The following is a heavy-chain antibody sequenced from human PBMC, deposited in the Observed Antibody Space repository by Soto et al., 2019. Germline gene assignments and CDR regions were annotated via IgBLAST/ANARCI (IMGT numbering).Heavy chain of an antibody. CDR1: GFSFSDYF. J-gene: IGHJ4*02. V-gene: IGHV1-2*02. D-gene: IGHD3-22*01. CDR2: INPITGGT. CDR3: ARNYYDSSDRDYLDY. Sequence: ASVKVSCKASGFSFSDYFMHWVRQAPGQGLEWMGWINPITGGTNYAPKFQGRVTMTRDTSITTAYMELSRLRSDDTAVYYCARNYYDSSDRDYLDYWGQGTPVTVSS.